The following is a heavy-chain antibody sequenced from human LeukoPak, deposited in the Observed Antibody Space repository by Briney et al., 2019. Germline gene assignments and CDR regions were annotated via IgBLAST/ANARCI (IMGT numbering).Heavy chain of an antibody. D-gene: IGHD6-19*01. CDR3: ARPSRYSSEIDY. CDR1: GGSINTSPYC. Sequence: SETLSLTCTVPGGSINTSPYCWTWIRQPPGKGLEWIGYIYYSGSANYNPSLKSRVTMSVDTSKNQFSLKLSSVTAADTAVYYCARPSRYSSEIDYWGQGSLVTVSS. CDR2: IYYSGSA. V-gene: IGHV4-61*05. J-gene: IGHJ4*02.